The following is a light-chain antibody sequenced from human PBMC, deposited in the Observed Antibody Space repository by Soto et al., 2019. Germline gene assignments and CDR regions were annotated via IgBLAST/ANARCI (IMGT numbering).Light chain of an antibody. CDR2: EGF. V-gene: IGKV2D-29*01. Sequence: DIVMTQSPPSLSVIPGQPASISCKSSQSLLYKDGKTYLYWYLQRPGQPPQLLIYEGFNRFSGVSNMFGGSGSGTDYTLEISRVAAEDVGIYYCLQGMSLTPTFGGGTQVEIK. CDR3: LQGMSLTPT. CDR1: QSLLYKDGKTY. J-gene: IGKJ4*01.